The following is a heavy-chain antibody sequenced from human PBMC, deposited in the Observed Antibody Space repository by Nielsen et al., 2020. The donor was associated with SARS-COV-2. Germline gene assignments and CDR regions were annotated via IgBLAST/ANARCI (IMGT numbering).Heavy chain of an antibody. CDR1: GGTFNSYV. Sequence: SVKVSCKASGGTFNSYVIIWVRQAPGQGLEWMGEIIPIFGTVKYAQKFQGRMTIIADRASSAGYMELSSLTSEDAAVYFCARALSRGASYYIDVWGKGTTVIVSS. CDR3: ARALSRGASYYIDV. J-gene: IGHJ6*03. V-gene: IGHV1-69*06. CDR2: IIPIFGTV. D-gene: IGHD6-6*01.